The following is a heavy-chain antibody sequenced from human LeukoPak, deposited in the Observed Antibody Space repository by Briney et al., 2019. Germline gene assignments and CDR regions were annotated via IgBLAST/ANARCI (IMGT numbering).Heavy chain of an antibody. J-gene: IGHJ6*03. CDR2: IYHSGST. CDR1: GYSISSGYY. V-gene: IGHV4-38-2*02. Sequence: SETLSLTCTVSGYSISSGYYWGWIRQPPGKGLEWIGSIYHSGSTYYNPSLKSRVTISVDTSKNQFSLKLSSVTAADTAVYYCARSQYQLLWKDYYYYMDVWGKGTTVTVSS. D-gene: IGHD2-2*01. CDR3: ARSQYQLLWKDYYYYMDV.